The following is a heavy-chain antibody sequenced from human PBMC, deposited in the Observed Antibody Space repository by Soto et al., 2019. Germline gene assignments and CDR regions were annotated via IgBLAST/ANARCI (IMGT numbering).Heavy chain of an antibody. CDR2: ISYDRSNK. J-gene: IGHJ1*01. V-gene: IGHV3-30*03. Sequence: QVQLVESGGGVVQPGRSLRLSCAASGFTFSSYGMHWVREAPGKGLEWVAVISYDRSNKYYADSVKGPFTISSDNSKNTLYLQMNSLRAEDTAVYYCTSGSYAEYFQHWGQGTLVTVSS. CDR1: GFTFSSYG. D-gene: IGHD1-26*01. CDR3: TSGSYAEYFQH.